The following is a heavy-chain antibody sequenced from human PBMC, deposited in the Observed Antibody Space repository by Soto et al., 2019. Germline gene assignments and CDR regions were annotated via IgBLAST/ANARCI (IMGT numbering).Heavy chain of an antibody. D-gene: IGHD4-4*01. CDR2: INPKSDDT. Sequence: ASVKVSCKASGYPFSDNQIHWLRRAPGQGLEWMGRINPKSDDTNYAQKFQGRVTMTRDTSIDTAYLELTGLTSDDTATYYCARKHSLDYIRRGLDPWGQGTLATV. CDR1: GYPFSDNQ. J-gene: IGHJ5*02. V-gene: IGHV1-2*02. CDR3: ARKHSLDYIRRGLDP.